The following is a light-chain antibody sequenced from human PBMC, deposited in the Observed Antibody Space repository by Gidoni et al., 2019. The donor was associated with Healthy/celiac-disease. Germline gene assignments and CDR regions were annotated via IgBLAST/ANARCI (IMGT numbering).Light chain of an antibody. J-gene: IGKJ2*01. CDR3: QQYNNWPPYT. CDR2: GAS. V-gene: IGKV3-15*01. Sequence: EIVMTLSPATLSVSLGESATLSGRSSQSVSSNLAWYQQKPGQAPRPLIYGASTRATGIPAKFSGSGSGTEFTLTISSLQSEDFAVYYCQQYNNWPPYTFGQGTKLEIK. CDR1: QSVSSN.